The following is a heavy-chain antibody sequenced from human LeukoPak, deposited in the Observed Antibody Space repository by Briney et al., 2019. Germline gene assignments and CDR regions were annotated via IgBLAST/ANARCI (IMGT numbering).Heavy chain of an antibody. CDR2: IYHTGST. CDR3: ARELASYYYYYMDV. Sequence: PSETLSLTCTVSGGSISGYYWSWVRQPPGKGLEWIGYIYHTGSTDYNPSLKGRVTISVDTSKNQFSLKLSSVTAADTAVYYCARELASYYYYYMDVWGKGTTVTISS. J-gene: IGHJ6*03. V-gene: IGHV4-59*12. CDR1: GGSISGYY.